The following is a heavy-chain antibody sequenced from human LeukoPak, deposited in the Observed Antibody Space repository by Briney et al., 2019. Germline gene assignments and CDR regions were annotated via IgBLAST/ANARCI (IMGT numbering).Heavy chain of an antibody. D-gene: IGHD4-17*01. CDR3: ARGENYGDPVDY. CDR2: ISSSSSYI. CDR1: GFTFSSYS. Sequence: GGSLRLSCAASGFTFSSYSMNWVRQAPGKGLEWVSSISSSSSYIYYADSVQGRFTISRDNAKNSLYLQMNSLRAEDTAVYYCARGENYGDPVDYWGQGTLVTVSS. V-gene: IGHV3-21*01. J-gene: IGHJ4*02.